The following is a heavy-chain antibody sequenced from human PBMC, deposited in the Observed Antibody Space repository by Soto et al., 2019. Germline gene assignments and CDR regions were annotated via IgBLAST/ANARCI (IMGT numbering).Heavy chain of an antibody. CDR3: ARYKYYYDSSGYPYWYFDL. Sequence: QVQLVQSGAEVKKPGSSVKVSCTASGGTFSSYAISWVRQAPGQGLEWMGGIIPIFGTANYAQKFQGRVTITADESTSTAYMELSSLRSEDTAVYYCARYKYYYDSSGYPYWYFDLWGRGTLVTVSS. D-gene: IGHD3-22*01. J-gene: IGHJ2*01. CDR2: IIPIFGTA. V-gene: IGHV1-69*01. CDR1: GGTFSSYA.